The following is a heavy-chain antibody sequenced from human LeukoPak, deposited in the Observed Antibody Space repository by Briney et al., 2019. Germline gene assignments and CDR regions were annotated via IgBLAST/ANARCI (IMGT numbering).Heavy chain of an antibody. V-gene: IGHV3-23*01. J-gene: IGHJ6*03. CDR1: GFTFSSYG. D-gene: IGHD5-18*01. Sequence: PGGSLRLSCAASGFTFSSYGMSWVRQAPGKGLEWVSAISGSGGSTYYADSVKGRFTISRDNSKNTLYLQMNSLRAEDTAVYYCAKDPPRIQLWTTDYYYYMDVWGKGTTVTISS. CDR3: AKDPPRIQLWTTDYYYYMDV. CDR2: ISGSGGST.